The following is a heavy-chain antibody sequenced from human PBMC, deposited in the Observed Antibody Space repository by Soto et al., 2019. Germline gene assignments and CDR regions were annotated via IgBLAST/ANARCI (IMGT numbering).Heavy chain of an antibody. Sequence: GASVKVSCKASGYTFTGYYMHWVRQAPGQGLEWMGWINPNSGGTNYAQKFQGWVTMTRDTSISTAYMELSRLRSDDTAVYYCARDRGLWFGESPVGGMDVWGQGTTATVSS. V-gene: IGHV1-2*04. CDR1: GYTFTGYY. CDR2: INPNSGGT. J-gene: IGHJ6*02. D-gene: IGHD3-10*01. CDR3: ARDRGLWFGESPVGGMDV.